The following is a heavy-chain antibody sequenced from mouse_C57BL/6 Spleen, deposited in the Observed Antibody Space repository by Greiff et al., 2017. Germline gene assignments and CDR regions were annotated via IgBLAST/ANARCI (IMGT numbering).Heavy chain of an antibody. V-gene: IGHV1-61*01. J-gene: IGHJ2*01. D-gene: IGHD1-1*01. CDR1: GYTFTSYW. Sequence: VQLQQPGAELVRPGSSVKLSCKASGYTFTSYWMDWVKQRPGQGLDWIGNIYPSDSETHYNQKFKDKATLTVDKSSSTAYMQLRSLTSEDSAVYYCARENYGSSTGFDYWGQGTTLTVSS. CDR2: IYPSDSET. CDR3: ARENYGSSTGFDY.